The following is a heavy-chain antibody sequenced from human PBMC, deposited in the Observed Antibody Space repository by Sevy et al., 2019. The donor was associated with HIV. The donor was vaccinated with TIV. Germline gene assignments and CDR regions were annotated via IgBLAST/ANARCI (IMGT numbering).Heavy chain of an antibody. CDR1: GYTFTRYG. Sequence: ASVKVSCKASGYTFTRYGITWVRQAPGQGLEWMGWTSAYNGNTNYAQKVQGRVTMTTDMSTSTAYMELRSLKSDDTAMYYCARDRNNYDSSGYPKRMDVWGQGTTVTVSS. J-gene: IGHJ6*02. CDR3: ARDRNNYDSSGYPKRMDV. V-gene: IGHV1-18*01. D-gene: IGHD3-22*01. CDR2: TSAYNGNT.